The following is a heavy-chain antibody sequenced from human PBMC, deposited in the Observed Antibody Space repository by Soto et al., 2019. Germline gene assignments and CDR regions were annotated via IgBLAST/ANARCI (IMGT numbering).Heavy chain of an antibody. D-gene: IGHD6-13*01. V-gene: IGHV4-59*01. CDR3: ARGWSSRWGTLHWFDP. CDR2: IYYSGST. Sequence: SETLFLTCTVSDGSISTYYWSWIRQPPGKGLEWIGYIYYSGSTNYNPSLKSRVTISVDTSKNQFSLKLSSVTAADTAVYYCARGWSSRWGTLHWFDPWGQGTLVTVSS. CDR1: DGSISTYY. J-gene: IGHJ5*02.